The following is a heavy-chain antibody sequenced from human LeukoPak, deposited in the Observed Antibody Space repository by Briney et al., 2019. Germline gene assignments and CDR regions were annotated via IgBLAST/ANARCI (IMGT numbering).Heavy chain of an antibody. CDR1: GYTFTSYG. J-gene: IGHJ5*02. D-gene: IGHD3-22*01. CDR2: VSAYNGNT. Sequence: ASVKVSCKASGYTFTSYGISWVRQAPGQGLEWMGWVSAYNGNTNYAQKFQGRVTMTTDTSTTTAYMELRSLRSDDTAVYYCARVDLSWSDTSGYYRDWFDPWGQGTLATVSS. V-gene: IGHV1-18*01. CDR3: ARVDLSWSDTSGYYRDWFDP.